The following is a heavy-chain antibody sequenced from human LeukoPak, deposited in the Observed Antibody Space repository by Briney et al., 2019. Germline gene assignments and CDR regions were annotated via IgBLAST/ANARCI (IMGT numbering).Heavy chain of an antibody. J-gene: IGHJ6*03. V-gene: IGHV3-9*01. D-gene: IGHD2-2*01. CDR2: ISWNSGRI. CDR1: GFTFYDYA. Sequence: GGSLRLSCAASGFTFYDYAMHWVRHAPGKGLEWVSGISWNSGRIGYADSVKGRFTISRDNAKNPLYLQMNSLRAEDTALYYCAKGISSPYYYYYMDVWGKGTTVTVSS. CDR3: AKGISSPYYYYYMDV.